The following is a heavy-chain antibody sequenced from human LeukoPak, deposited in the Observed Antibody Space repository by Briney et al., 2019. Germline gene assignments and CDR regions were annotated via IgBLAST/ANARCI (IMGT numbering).Heavy chain of an antibody. V-gene: IGHV5-51*01. Sequence: GDSLKISCKGSGYSFTSYWIGWVRQMPGKGLEWMGIIYPGDSDTRYSPSFQGQVTISADKSISTAYLQWSSLKASDTAMYYCARVEQQLVQGFDPWGQGTLVTVSS. J-gene: IGHJ5*02. CDR3: ARVEQQLVQGFDP. D-gene: IGHD6-13*01. CDR1: GYSFTSYW. CDR2: IYPGDSDT.